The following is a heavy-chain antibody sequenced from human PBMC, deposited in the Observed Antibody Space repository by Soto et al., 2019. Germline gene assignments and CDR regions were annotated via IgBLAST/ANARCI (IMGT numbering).Heavy chain of an antibody. CDR3: ARRYSSSFDY. CDR2: IYYSGST. CDR1: GGSISSGGYS. J-gene: IGHJ4*02. V-gene: IGHV4-61*08. Sequence: SETLSLTCAVSGGSISSGGYSWSWIRQPPGKGLEWIGYIYYSGSTNYNPSLKSRVTISVDTSKNQFSLKLSSVTAADTAVYYCARRYSSSFDYWGQGTLVTVS. D-gene: IGHD6-13*01.